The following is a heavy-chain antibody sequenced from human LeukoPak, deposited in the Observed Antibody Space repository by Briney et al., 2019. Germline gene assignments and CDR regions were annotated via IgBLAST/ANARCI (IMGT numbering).Heavy chain of an antibody. V-gene: IGHV1-69*13. Sequence: ASVKVSCKASGGTFSSYAISWVRQAPGQGLGWMGGIIPIFGTANYAQKFQGRVTITADESTSTAYMELSSLRSEDTAVYYCARRTGTTVWFWFDPWGQGTLVTVSS. D-gene: IGHD1-1*01. CDR2: IIPIFGTA. CDR1: GGTFSSYA. J-gene: IGHJ5*02. CDR3: ARRTGTTVWFWFDP.